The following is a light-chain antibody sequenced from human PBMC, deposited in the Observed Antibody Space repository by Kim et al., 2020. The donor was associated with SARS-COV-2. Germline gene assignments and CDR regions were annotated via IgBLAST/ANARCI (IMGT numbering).Light chain of an antibody. CDR2: DAS. J-gene: IGKJ1*01. V-gene: IGKV3-11*01. CDR3: QQRSNWQT. CDR1: QSVSSY. Sequence: SLSPRERATLSCRASQSVSSYLAWYQQKPGQAPRLLIYDASNRATGIPARFSGSGSGTDFTLTISSLEPEDFAVYYCQQRSNWQTFGQGTKVDIK.